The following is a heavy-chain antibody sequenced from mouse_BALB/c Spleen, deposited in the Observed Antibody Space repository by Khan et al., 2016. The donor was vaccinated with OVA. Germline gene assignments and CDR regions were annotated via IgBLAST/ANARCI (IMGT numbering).Heavy chain of an antibody. Sequence: VELVESGPGLVAPSQSLSITCTVSGFSLSSYAISWVRQPPGKGLEWLGVIWGDGHTNYHSALRSRLSISKDNSKRQVFLQLNSLHTDDPATYFCAEVFYGGVSNWDFGGGGAGTTVTVTA. CDR3: AEVFYGGVSNWDFGG. CDR2: IWGDGHT. CDR1: GFSLSSYA. J-gene: IGHJ1*01. D-gene: IGHD1-1*02. V-gene: IGHV2-3*01.